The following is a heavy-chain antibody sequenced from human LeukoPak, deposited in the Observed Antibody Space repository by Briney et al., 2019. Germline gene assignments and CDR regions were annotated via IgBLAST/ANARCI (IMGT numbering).Heavy chain of an antibody. CDR1: GDSISTYY. CDR3: ARGDRNYPNWFDP. CDR2: FYYSGTS. V-gene: IGHV4-59*01. Sequence: PSETLSLTCTVSGDSISTYYWSWIRQSPGKGLEWIGYFYYSGTSNYNPSLEGRVTMSVDTSKNQFFLKLTSVTAADTAIYYCARGDRNYPNWFDPWGQGTLVTVSS. D-gene: IGHD4-11*01. J-gene: IGHJ5*02.